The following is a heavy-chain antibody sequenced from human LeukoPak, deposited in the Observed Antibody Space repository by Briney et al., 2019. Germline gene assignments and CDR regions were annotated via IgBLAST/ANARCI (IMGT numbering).Heavy chain of an antibody. CDR3: ARVREQWLVSYYYYYMDV. CDR2: INHSGST. Sequence: PSETLSLTCAVYGGSFSGYYWSWIRQPPGKGLEWIGEINHSGSTNYSPSLKSRVTISVDTSKNQFSLKLSSVTAADTAVYYCARVREQWLVSYYYYYMDVWGKGTTVTVSS. J-gene: IGHJ6*03. V-gene: IGHV4-34*01. D-gene: IGHD6-19*01. CDR1: GGSFSGYY.